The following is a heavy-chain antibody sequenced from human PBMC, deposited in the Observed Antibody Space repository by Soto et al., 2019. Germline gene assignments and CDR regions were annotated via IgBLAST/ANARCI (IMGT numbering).Heavy chain of an antibody. CDR1: GGSFSGYY. J-gene: IGHJ6*03. CDR3: ARGGNIVVVVAATARDTSYYMDV. Sequence: SETLSLTCAVYGGSFSGYYWSWIRQPPGKGLEWIGEINHSGSTNYNPSLKSRVTISVDTSKNQFSLKLSSVTAADTAVYYCARGGNIVVVVAATARDTSYYMDVWGKGTTVTVSS. V-gene: IGHV4-34*01. CDR2: INHSGST. D-gene: IGHD2-15*01.